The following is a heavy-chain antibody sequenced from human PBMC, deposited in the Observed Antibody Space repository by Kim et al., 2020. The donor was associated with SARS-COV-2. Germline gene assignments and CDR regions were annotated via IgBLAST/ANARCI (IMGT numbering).Heavy chain of an antibody. Sequence: SETLSLTCAVYGGSFSGYYWSWIRQPPGKGLEWIGEINHSGSTNYNPSLKSRVTISVDTSKNQFSLKLSSVTAADTAVYYCARGGDGYNSSGSTGGGFKNFDYWGQGTLVTVSS. CDR3: ARGGDGYNSSGSTGGGFKNFDY. CDR2: INHSGST. J-gene: IGHJ4*02. D-gene: IGHD5-12*01. V-gene: IGHV4-34*01. CDR1: GGSFSGYY.